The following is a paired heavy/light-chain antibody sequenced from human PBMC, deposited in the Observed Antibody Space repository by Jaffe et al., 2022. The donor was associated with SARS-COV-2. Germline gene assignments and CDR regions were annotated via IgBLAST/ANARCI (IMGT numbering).Light chain of an antibody. Sequence: DIHMTQSPFSLSASVGDRVTITCRASQSVSPHLNWYQQKPGKAPNLLIYATSTLKNGVPSRFSGSGSGTDFTLTINSLQVEDFATYYCQQSYSSPRTFGQGT. V-gene: IGKV1-39*01. J-gene: IGKJ1*01. CDR2: ATS. CDR1: QSVSPH. CDR3: QQSYSSPRT.
Heavy chain of an antibody. Sequence: EVQLVESGGGLIQPGGSLRLSCAASGFTFSGLAMNWVRQAPGKGLEWLAYVTRDSSVKYYASSVKGRFTVFRDNARNTLYLQMKNLRVEDTAQYYCVGDGGTDYNWFDPWGQGTLVTVSS. D-gene: IGHD1-26*01. V-gene: IGHV3-48*01. CDR1: GFTFSGLA. CDR3: VGDGGTDYNWFDP. J-gene: IGHJ5*02. CDR2: VTRDSSVK.